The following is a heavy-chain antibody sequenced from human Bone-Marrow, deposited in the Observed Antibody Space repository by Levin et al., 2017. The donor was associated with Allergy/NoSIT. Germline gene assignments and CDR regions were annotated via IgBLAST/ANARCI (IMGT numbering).Heavy chain of an antibody. CDR2: TGGVGGST. V-gene: IGHV3-23*01. CDR1: GFNFRDYV. CDR3: VKEEWAGLGNFFDY. J-gene: IGHJ4*02. D-gene: IGHD2-8*01. Sequence: GGSLRLSCAASGFNFRDYVMDWVRQAPGKGLEWVARSTGGVGGSTYYADSVTGRFTTSRDNAKNTLYLHLHTLRVEDTAMYYCVKEEWAGLGNFFDYWGQGALVTVSS.